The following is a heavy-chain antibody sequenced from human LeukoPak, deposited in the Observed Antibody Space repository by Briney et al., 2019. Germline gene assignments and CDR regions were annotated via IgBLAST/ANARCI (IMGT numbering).Heavy chain of an antibody. D-gene: IGHD3-3*01. V-gene: IGHV4-39*01. Sequence: PSETLSLTCPVAGGSISSSSYYSGWLRQPPGKGLEWFGRIYYSGSTYYNPSLKSPFTISVDTSKNQFSLKLSSVTAADTAVYYCARRYDFWSGLDYWGQGTLVTVSS. CDR3: ARRYDFWSGLDY. J-gene: IGHJ4*02. CDR2: IYYSGST. CDR1: GGSISSSSYY.